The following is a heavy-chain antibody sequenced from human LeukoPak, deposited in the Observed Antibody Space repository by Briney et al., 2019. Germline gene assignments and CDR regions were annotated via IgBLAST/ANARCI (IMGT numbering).Heavy chain of an antibody. CDR3: VQTTGWPGFDY. J-gene: IGHJ4*02. D-gene: IGHD1-1*01. Sequence: SETLSLTCTTSGVSISRFYWSWVRQPPGKGLEWIGNIYSGVPTYFNPSLKSRVIISVDTSKNQFSLNLASVTAADTAMYYCVQTTGWPGFDYWGQGILVTVSS. CDR2: IYSGVPT. CDR1: GVSISRFY. V-gene: IGHV4-4*09.